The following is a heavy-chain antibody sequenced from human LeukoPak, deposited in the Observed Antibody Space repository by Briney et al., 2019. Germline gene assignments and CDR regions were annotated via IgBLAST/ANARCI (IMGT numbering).Heavy chain of an antibody. J-gene: IGHJ4*02. CDR2: ISYDGSKK. D-gene: IGHD1-1*01. CDR3: ARDPKGGNWIFDS. V-gene: IGHV3-30*03. Sequence: GGSLRLSCAASGFTFSSYGMHWVRQPQGEGLEWVAVISYDGSKKSSAESVKGRFTISRDNSKNTLYLQMNSLRPEDTAVYFCARDPKGGNWIFDSWGQGTLVTVSS. CDR1: GFTFSSYG.